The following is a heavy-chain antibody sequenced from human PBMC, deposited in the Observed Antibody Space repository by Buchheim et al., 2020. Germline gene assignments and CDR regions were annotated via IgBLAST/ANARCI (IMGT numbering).Heavy chain of an antibody. Sequence: QVQLVESGGGVVQPGRSLRLSCAASGFTFSSYAMHWVRQAPGKGLEWVAVISYDGSNKYYADSVKGRFTISRDNSKNTLYLQMNSLRAEDTAVYYCARGREGAFDYWGQGTL. CDR1: GFTFSSYA. J-gene: IGHJ4*02. D-gene: IGHD3-16*01. CDR2: ISYDGSNK. CDR3: ARGREGAFDY. V-gene: IGHV3-30*04.